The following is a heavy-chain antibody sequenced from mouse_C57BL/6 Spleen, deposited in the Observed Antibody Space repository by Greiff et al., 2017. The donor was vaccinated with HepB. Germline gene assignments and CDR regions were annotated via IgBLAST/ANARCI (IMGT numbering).Heavy chain of an antibody. D-gene: IGHD1-1*01. CDR2: IDPENGDT. CDR1: GFNIKDDY. J-gene: IGHJ2*01. V-gene: IGHV14-4*01. Sequence: VQLQQSGAELVRPGASVKLSCKASGFNIKDDYMHWVKQRPEQGLEWIGWIDPENGDTEYASKFKGKATITADKSSNTAYLQLSSLTSEDTAVYYCAASGGYTGVASFDYWGQGTTLTVSS. CDR3: AASGGYTGVASFDY.